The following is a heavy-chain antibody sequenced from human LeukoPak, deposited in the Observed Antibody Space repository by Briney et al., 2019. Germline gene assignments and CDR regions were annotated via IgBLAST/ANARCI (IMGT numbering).Heavy chain of an antibody. D-gene: IGHD6-13*01. CDR2: ISYDGSDK. CDR3: AKDPNGIAAAGNY. Sequence: XXSXRLSCXXSGFTFSSYGMHWVRQAPGKGLEWVAVISYDGSDKYYADSVKGRFTISRDNSKNTLYLQMNSLRAEDTAVYYCAKDPNGIAAAGNYWGQGTLVTVSS. V-gene: IGHV3-30*18. J-gene: IGHJ4*02. CDR1: GFTFSSYG.